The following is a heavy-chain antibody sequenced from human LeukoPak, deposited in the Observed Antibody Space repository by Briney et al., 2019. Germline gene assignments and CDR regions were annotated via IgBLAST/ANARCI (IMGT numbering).Heavy chain of an antibody. CDR3: AGGPDRAKVGY. J-gene: IGHJ4*02. CDR2: IYYSGTT. CDR1: GASIRSGDYY. D-gene: IGHD1-26*01. V-gene: IGHV4-30-4*01. Sequence: SQTLSLTCTVSGASIRSGDYYWSWIRQPPGKGLEWIGYIYYSGTTFYNPSLKSRISISLDTSKNQFSLRLSSVTAADTAVYYCAGGPDRAKVGYWGQGALVTVSS.